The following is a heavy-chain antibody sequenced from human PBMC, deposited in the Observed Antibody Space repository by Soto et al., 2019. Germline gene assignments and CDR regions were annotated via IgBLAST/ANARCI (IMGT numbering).Heavy chain of an antibody. J-gene: IGHJ6*02. CDR2: IIPIFGTA. CDR3: ARADSSSAHLSWYYYGMDV. CDR1: GGTFSIYA. D-gene: IGHD6-6*01. V-gene: IGHV1-69*01. Sequence: SLQVSCKASGGTFSIYAIRWVRQAPGQGLEWMGGIIPIFGTANYAQKFQGRVTITADESTSTAYMELSSLRSEDTAVYYCARADSSSAHLSWYYYGMDVWGQGTTVTVSS.